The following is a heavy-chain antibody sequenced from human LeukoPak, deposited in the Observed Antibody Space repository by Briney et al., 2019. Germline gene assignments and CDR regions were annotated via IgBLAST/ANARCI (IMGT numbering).Heavy chain of an antibody. CDR1: GFTVSSNY. V-gene: IGHV3-53*04. CDR2: VYSGGST. Sequence: PGGSLSLSCAASGFTVSSNYMSWVRQAPGKGLEWVSVVYSGGSTYYADSVKGRFTISRHNSKNTLYLQMNSLRAEDTAVYYCARLSSCYDSSGSDYWGQGTLVTVSS. J-gene: IGHJ4*02. D-gene: IGHD3-22*01. CDR3: ARLSSCYDSSGSDY.